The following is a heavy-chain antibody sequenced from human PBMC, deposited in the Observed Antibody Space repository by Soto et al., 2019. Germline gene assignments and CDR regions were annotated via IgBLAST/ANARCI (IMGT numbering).Heavy chain of an antibody. CDR2: ISSSSSYI. CDR3: AREIVVVPAAIPWFDP. D-gene: IGHD2-2*01. J-gene: IGHJ5*02. CDR1: GFTFSSYS. Sequence: PGGSLRLSCSASGFTFSSYSMNWVRQAPGKGLEWVSSISSSSSYIYYADSVKGRFTISRDNAKNSLYLQMNSLRAEDTAVYYCAREIVVVPAAIPWFDPWGQGTLVTVSS. V-gene: IGHV3-21*01.